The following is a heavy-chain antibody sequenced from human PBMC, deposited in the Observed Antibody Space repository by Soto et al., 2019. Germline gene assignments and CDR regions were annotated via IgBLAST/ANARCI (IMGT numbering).Heavy chain of an antibody. J-gene: IGHJ4*02. D-gene: IGHD3-9*01. Sequence: TLSLTCAVSGGSISSGGYSWSWIRQPPGNGLEWIGYIYHSGSTYYNPSLKSRVTISVDTSKNQFSLKLSSVTAADTAVYYCARAPVLRYFDWSYYFDYWGQGTLVTVSS. CDR3: ARAPVLRYFDWSYYFDY. CDR1: GGSISSGGYS. CDR2: IYHSGST. V-gene: IGHV4-30-2*01.